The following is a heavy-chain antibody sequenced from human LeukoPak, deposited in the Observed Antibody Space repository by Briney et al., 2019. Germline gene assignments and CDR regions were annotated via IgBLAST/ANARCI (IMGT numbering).Heavy chain of an antibody. D-gene: IGHD4/OR15-4a*01. CDR2: ISSSGTNI. Sequence: GGFLRLSCAASGFTFSSYEMNWVRQAPGKGLEWVSYISSSGTNIYYADSVKGRFTISRDNAKNSLYLQMNSLRAEDTAVYYCARETHYGGNPAFDYWGQGTLVTVSS. CDR1: GFTFSSYE. V-gene: IGHV3-48*03. J-gene: IGHJ4*02. CDR3: ARETHYGGNPAFDY.